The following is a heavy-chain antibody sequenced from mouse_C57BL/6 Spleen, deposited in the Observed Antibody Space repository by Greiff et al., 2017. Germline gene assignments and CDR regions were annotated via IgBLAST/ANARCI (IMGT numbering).Heavy chain of an antibody. D-gene: IGHD3-1*01. CDR1: GYTFTTYP. V-gene: IGHV1-47*01. Sequence: QVQLKQSGAELVKPGASVKMSCKASGYTFTTYPIEWMKQTHGKSLEWIGNFHPYNDDTKYNEKFKGKATLTVEKSSSTVYLELSLLTTDAAAVAFCASGGLGPFDYWGQGTTLTVSS. CDR3: ASGGLGPFDY. J-gene: IGHJ2*01. CDR2: FHPYNDDT.